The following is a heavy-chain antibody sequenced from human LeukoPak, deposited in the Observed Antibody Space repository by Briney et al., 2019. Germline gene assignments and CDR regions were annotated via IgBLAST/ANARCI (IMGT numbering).Heavy chain of an antibody. D-gene: IGHD4-11*01. CDR1: GFTFSSYW. CDR3: ARDFDYSNPPDQGYFDTFEGGGSGYYFDY. V-gene: IGHV3-21*01. CDR2: ISSSSSYI. Sequence: PGGSLRLSCAASGFTFSSYWMNWVRQAPGKGLEWVSSISSSSSYIYYADSVKGRFTISRDNAKNSLYLQMNSLRAEDTAVYYCARDFDYSNPPDQGYFDTFEGGGSGYYFDYWGQGTLVTVSS. J-gene: IGHJ4*02.